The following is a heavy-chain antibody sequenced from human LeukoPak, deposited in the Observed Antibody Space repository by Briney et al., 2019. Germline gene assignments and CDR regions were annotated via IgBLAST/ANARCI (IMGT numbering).Heavy chain of an antibody. CDR2: IYSGGST. CDR1: GFTVSSNY. CDR3: AAAGPDYYYGMDV. V-gene: IGHV3-53*01. D-gene: IGHD6-13*01. J-gene: IGHJ6*02. Sequence: PGGSLRLSCAASGFTVSSNYMSWVRQAPGKGLEWVSVIYSGGSTYYADSVKGRFTISRDNSKNTLYLQMNSLRAEDTAVYYCAAAGPDYYYGMDVWGQGTTVTVSS.